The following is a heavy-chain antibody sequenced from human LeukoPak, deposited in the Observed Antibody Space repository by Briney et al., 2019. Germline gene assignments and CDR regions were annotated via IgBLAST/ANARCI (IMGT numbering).Heavy chain of an antibody. Sequence: SETLSLTCTVSGGSVTSGSYYWGWIRQPPGKGLEWIGSIYYSGSTYYNPSLKSRVTIYVDTSKNQFSLKLSSVTAADTAVYYCARHSYGSGSTPDYWGQGTLVTVSS. D-gene: IGHD3-10*01. CDR3: ARHSYGSGSTPDY. J-gene: IGHJ4*02. CDR2: IYYSGST. V-gene: IGHV4-39*01. CDR1: GGSVTSGSYY.